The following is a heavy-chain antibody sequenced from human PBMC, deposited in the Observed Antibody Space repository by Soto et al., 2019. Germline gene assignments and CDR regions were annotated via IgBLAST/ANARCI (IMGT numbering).Heavy chain of an antibody. V-gene: IGHV4-34*01. CDR3: ARAWANYYYYYGMDV. CDR2: INHSGST. CDR1: GGSFSGYY. Sequence: SETLSLTCAVYGGSFSGYYWSWIRQPPGKGLEWIGEINHSGSTNYNPSLKSRVTISVDTSKNQFSLKLSSVTAAGTAVYYCARAWANYYYYYGMDVWGQGTTVTVSS. D-gene: IGHD1-26*01. J-gene: IGHJ6*02.